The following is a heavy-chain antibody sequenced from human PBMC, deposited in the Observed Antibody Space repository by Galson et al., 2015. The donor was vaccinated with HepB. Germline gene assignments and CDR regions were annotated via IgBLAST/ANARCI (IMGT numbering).Heavy chain of an antibody. CDR3: TRGYGRYDTLTDYYMNYYYYGMDV. CDR1: GFPFNNAW. J-gene: IGHJ6*02. CDR2: IKSKTDGETT. D-gene: IGHD3-9*01. V-gene: IGHV3-15*01. Sequence: SLRLSCAASGFPFNNAWMTWVRQAPGMGLEWVGRIKSKTDGETTDYAAPVKGRFTISRDDSKNRLYLQMSSLKTEDTAVYYCTRGYGRYDTLTDYYMNYYYYGMDVWGQGTTVTVSS.